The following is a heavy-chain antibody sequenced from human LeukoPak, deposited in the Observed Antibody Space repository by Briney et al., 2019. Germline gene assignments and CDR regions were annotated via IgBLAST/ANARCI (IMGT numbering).Heavy chain of an antibody. CDR1: GFTVSSNY. CDR2: IYSGGST. J-gene: IGHJ4*02. CDR3: ARDSLYDDNGYYHYFDY. Sequence: GGSLRLSCAASGFTVSSNYMSWVRQAPGKGLEWVSVIYSGGSTYYADSVKGRFTISRDNPKNTLYLQMNSLRAEDTAVYYCARDSLYDDNGYYHYFDYWGQGTLVTVSS. V-gene: IGHV3-66*01. D-gene: IGHD3-22*01.